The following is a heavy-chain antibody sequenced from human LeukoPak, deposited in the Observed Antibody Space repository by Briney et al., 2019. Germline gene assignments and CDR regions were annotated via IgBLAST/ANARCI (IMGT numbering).Heavy chain of an antibody. V-gene: IGHV4-59*12. CDR3: AREGTLIDY. CDR2: IYYSGST. J-gene: IGHJ4*02. D-gene: IGHD1-26*01. CDR1: GGSISSYY. Sequence: SETLSLTCTVSGGSISSYYWSWIRQPPGKGLEWIGYIYYSGSTNYNPSLKSRVTISVDTSKNQFSLKLSSVTAADTAVYYCAREGTLIDYWGQGTLVTVSS.